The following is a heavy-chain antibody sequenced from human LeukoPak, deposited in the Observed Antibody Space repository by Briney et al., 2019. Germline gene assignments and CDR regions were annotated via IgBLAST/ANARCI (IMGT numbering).Heavy chain of an antibody. CDR2: IYHSGST. D-gene: IGHD6-13*01. Sequence: SETLSLTCAVSGGSISSSNWWSWVRQPPGKGLEWIGEIYHSGSTNYNPSLKSRVTISVDKSKNQFSLKLSSVTAADTAVYYCARAPAGYSSSWYPFDYWGQGTLVTVSS. V-gene: IGHV4-4*02. J-gene: IGHJ4*02. CDR3: ARAPAGYSSSWYPFDY. CDR1: GGSISSSNW.